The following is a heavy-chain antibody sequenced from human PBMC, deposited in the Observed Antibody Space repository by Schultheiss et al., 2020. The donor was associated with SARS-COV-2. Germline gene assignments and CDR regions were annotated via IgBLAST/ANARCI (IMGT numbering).Heavy chain of an antibody. V-gene: IGHV3-23*01. CDR2: ISGSGGST. Sequence: GESLKISCAASGFTFSSYAMSWVRQAPGKGLEWVSAISGSGGSTYYADSVKGRFTISRDNSKNTLYLQMNSLRAEDTAVYYCAKPLQLGYCSGGSCTRFDYWGQGTLVTVSS. CDR1: GFTFSSYA. CDR3: AKPLQLGYCSGGSCTRFDY. D-gene: IGHD2-15*01. J-gene: IGHJ4*02.